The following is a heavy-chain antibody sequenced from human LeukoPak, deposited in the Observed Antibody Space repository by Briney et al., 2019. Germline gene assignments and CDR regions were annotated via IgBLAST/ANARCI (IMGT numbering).Heavy chain of an antibody. J-gene: IGHJ4*02. CDR3: ARDWGLGDYDSSGVDY. CDR1: RFTPSTSG. V-gene: IGHV3-30*02. Sequence: CPRPSRALSRFTPSTSGMHWAGPAPGQGLEWGTFIRYDGSYKYYADSVKSRFTISRDNAKSSLYLQMNSLRAEDTAVYYCARDWGLGDYDSSGVDYWGQGTLVTVSS. D-gene: IGHD3-22*01. CDR2: IRYDGSYK.